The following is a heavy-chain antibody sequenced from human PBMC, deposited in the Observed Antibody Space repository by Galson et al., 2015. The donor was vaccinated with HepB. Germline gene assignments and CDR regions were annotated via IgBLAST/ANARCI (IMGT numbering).Heavy chain of an antibody. CDR2: ISSSSSYI. V-gene: IGHV3-21*01. Sequence: SLRLSCAASGFTFSSYSMNWVRQAPGKGLEWVSSISSSSSYIYYADSVKGRFTISRDNAKNSLYLQMNSLRAEDTAVYYCARRMTTVTTFDYWGQGTLVTVSS. CDR1: GFTFSSYS. D-gene: IGHD4-17*01. CDR3: ARRMTTVTTFDY. J-gene: IGHJ4*02.